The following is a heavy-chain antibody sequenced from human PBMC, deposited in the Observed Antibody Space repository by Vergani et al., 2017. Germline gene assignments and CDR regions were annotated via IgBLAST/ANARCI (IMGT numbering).Heavy chain of an antibody. CDR3: ARYCSSTSCYNAEYFQH. CDR2: IIPIFGTA. Sequence: QVQLVQSGAEVKKPGSSVKVSCKASGGTFSSYAISWARQAPGQGLEWMGGIIPIFGTANYAQKFQGRVTITADESTSTAYMELSSLRSEDTAVYYCARYCSSTSCYNAEYFQHWGQGTLVTVSS. D-gene: IGHD2-2*02. J-gene: IGHJ1*01. CDR1: GGTFSSYA. V-gene: IGHV1-69*01.